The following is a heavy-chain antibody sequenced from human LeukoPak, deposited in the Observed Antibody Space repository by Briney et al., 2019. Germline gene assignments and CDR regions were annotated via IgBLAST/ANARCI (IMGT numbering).Heavy chain of an antibody. J-gene: IGHJ4*02. CDR1: GGSISSGGYY. CDR3: ARGNYDILTGIDY. V-gene: IGHV4-30-2*01. D-gene: IGHD3-9*01. Sequence: SETLSLTCTVYGGSISSGGYYWSWIRQPPGKGLEWIVYIYHSGSTYYNPSLKSPVTISVDTSKNQFSLKLSSVTAADTAVYYCARGNYDILTGIDYWGQGTLVTVSS. CDR2: IYHSGST.